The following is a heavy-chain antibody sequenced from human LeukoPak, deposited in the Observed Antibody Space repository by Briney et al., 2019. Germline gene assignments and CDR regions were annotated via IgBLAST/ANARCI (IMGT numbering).Heavy chain of an antibody. CDR3: ARVNPDIFDAFDI. D-gene: IGHD3-9*01. J-gene: IGHJ3*02. CDR1: GGSISSFY. Sequence: SETLSLTCTVSGGSISSFYWSWIRQPPGKGLEWIGYIYYSGSTNYNPSLKSRVTISVDTSKNQFSLRLRSVTAADTAVYYCARVNPDIFDAFDIWGQGTMVTVSS. CDR2: IYYSGST. V-gene: IGHV4-59*01.